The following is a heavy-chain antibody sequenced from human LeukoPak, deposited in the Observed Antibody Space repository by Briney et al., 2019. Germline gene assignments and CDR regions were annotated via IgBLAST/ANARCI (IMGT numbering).Heavy chain of an antibody. J-gene: IGHJ4*02. Sequence: GESLKISCKASGYSFVNYWIGWVRQMPGKGLEWMGIIYPSDSDTRYNPSLQGQVTISADKSISTAYLQLSRLEASDTAIYYCARGYSSSWAFDYWGQGTLVTVSS. D-gene: IGHD6-13*01. CDR2: IYPSDSDT. CDR1: GYSFVNYW. V-gene: IGHV5-51*01. CDR3: ARGYSSSWAFDY.